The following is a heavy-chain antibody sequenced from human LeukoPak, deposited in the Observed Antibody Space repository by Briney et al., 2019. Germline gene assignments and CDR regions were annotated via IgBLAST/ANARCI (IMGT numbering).Heavy chain of an antibody. D-gene: IGHD4-11*01. V-gene: IGHV3-23*01. CDR1: GFTFSSYA. CDR2: ISGSGGST. Sequence: GGSLRLSCAASGFTFSSYAMSWVRPAPGKGLEWVSAISGSGGSTYYADSVKGRFTISRDNSKNTLYLQMNSLRAEDTAVYYCAKGTDYSSVYDYWGQGTLVTVSS. CDR3: AKGTDYSSVYDY. J-gene: IGHJ4*02.